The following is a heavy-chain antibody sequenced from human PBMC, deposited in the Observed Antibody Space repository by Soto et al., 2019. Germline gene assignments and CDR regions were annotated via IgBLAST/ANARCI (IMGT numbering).Heavy chain of an antibody. V-gene: IGHV4-34*01. Sequence: SETLSLTCAVYGGSFSGYYWSWIRKPPGKGLEWIGEINHSGSTNYNPSLKSRVTISVDTSKNQFSLKLSSVTAADTAVYYCARESIAAAGTREDWYFDLWGRGTLVTVSS. CDR3: ARESIAAAGTREDWYFDL. CDR1: GGSFSGYY. D-gene: IGHD6-13*01. J-gene: IGHJ2*01. CDR2: INHSGST.